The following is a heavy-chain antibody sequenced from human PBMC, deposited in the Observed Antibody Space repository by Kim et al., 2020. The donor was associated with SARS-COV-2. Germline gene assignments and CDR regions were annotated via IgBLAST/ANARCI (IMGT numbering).Heavy chain of an antibody. Sequence: SVKVSCKASGGTFSNYAVNWVRQAPGQGLEWMGRILPMVDIPNYARNFQGRLTTTADKSTSTAYMELTGLTSADTAVYHCARGGQVVIDGRVSLTPYDHWGQGALVTVSS. CDR3: ARGGQVVIDGRVSLTPYDH. D-gene: IGHD2-21*01. V-gene: IGHV1-69*04. J-gene: IGHJ5*02. CDR1: GGTFSNYA. CDR2: ILPMVDIP.